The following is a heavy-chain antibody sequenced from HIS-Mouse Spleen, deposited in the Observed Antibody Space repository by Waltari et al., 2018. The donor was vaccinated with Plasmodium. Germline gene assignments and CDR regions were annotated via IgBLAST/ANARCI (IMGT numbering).Heavy chain of an antibody. Sequence: QVQLVQSGAEVKKPGASVKVSCKASGYTFTSYYMHWVRQAPGPGLEWMGIINASGGSTSYAKKFQGRVTMTRDTSTSTVYRELSSLGSEDTAVYYCARAFGRELTVYFDYWGQGTLVTVSS. V-gene: IGHV1-46*01. D-gene: IGHD1-26*01. CDR1: GYTFTSYY. J-gene: IGHJ4*02. CDR2: INASGGST. CDR3: ARAFGRELTVYFDY.